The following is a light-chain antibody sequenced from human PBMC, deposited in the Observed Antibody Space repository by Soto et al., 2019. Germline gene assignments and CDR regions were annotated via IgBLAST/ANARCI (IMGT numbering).Light chain of an antibody. CDR2: AAS. V-gene: IGKV1-39*01. CDR1: QSISSY. J-gene: IGKJ1*01. CDR3: QQSYSTLTWT. Sequence: DIQMTQSPSSLSASVGDIVTITFRASQSISSYLNWYQQKPGKAPKLLIYAASSLQSGVPSRFSGSGSGTDFTLTISSLQPEDFATYYCQQSYSTLTWTFGQGTKVDI.